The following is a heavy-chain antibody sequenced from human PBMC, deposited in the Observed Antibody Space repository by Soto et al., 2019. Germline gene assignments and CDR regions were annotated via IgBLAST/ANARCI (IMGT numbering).Heavy chain of an antibody. D-gene: IGHD4-4*01. CDR3: ARGTTVTTPFDY. CDR1: GYTFTGYY. V-gene: IGHV1-2*04. Sequence: ASVKVSCKTSGYTFTGYYMHWVRQAPGQGLEWMGWINPNSGGTNYAQKFQGWVTMTRDTSISTAYMELSRLRSDDTAVYYCARGTTVTTPFDYWGQGTLVTVSS. CDR2: INPNSGGT. J-gene: IGHJ4*02.